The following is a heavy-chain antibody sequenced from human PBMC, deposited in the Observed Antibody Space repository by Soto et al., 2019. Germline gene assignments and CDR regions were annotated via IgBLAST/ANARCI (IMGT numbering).Heavy chain of an antibody. Sequence: QVQLQESGPGLVKPSETLSLTCTVSGGSISSYYWSWIRQPPGKGLEWIGYIYYSGSTNYNPSLKSRVTISVDTSKNQFSLKLSSVTAADTAVYYCARTPNCFDPWGQGTLVTVSS. CDR3: ARTPNCFDP. J-gene: IGHJ5*02. V-gene: IGHV4-59*01. CDR2: IYYSGST. CDR1: GGSISSYY.